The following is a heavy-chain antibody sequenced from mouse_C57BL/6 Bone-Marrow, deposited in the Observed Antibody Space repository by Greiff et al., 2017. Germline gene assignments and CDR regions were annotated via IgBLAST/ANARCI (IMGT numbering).Heavy chain of an antibody. CDR2: IWTGGGT. V-gene: IGHV2-9-1*01. Sequence: VKLVESGPGLVAPSQSLSITCTVSGFSLTSYAISWVRQPPGKGLEWLGVIWTGGGTNYNSALKSRLSISKDNSKSQVFLKMNSLQTDDTARYDCARMRELGPWFAYWGQGTLVTVSA. D-gene: IGHD4-1*01. CDR1: GFSLTSYA. CDR3: ARMRELGPWFAY. J-gene: IGHJ3*01.